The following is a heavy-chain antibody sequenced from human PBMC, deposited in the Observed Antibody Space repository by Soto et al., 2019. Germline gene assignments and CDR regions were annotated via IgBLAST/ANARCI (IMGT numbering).Heavy chain of an antibody. D-gene: IGHD2-15*01. Sequence: SETLSLTCAVSGVSIHNSHSFWGWIRQPPGKGLEFIGSVYYSGGANYNPSLKSRVTVSIDTSNNQFSLRVNSVTAADTAVYYCGRVVEGATRHTDFDSWGQGILVTVS. CDR2: VYYSGGA. CDR3: GRVVEGATRHTDFDS. J-gene: IGHJ5*01. V-gene: IGHV4-39*01. CDR1: GVSIHNSHSF.